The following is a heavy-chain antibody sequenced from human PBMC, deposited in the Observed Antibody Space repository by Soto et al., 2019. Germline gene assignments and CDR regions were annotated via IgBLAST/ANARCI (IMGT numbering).Heavy chain of an antibody. Sequence: SETLSLTCFVSGGSVTSHHWSWIRQFPGQGLEWIAYTSYTGNTNYNPSPNSRVAVSLDTSTNHFSLKLTSVTAADTAVYYCARTFDYYGMDVWGQGTTVTVSS. CDR1: GGSVTSHH. V-gene: IGHV4-59*08. J-gene: IGHJ6*02. CDR2: TSYTGNT. CDR3: ARTFDYYGMDV.